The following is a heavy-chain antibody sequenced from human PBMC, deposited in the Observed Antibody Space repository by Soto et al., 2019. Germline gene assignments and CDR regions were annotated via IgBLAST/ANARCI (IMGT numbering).Heavy chain of an antibody. CDR1: GFTFSDYY. Sequence: QVPLVESGGGLVKPGGSLRLSCAASGFTFSDYYVTWIRQAPGKGLEWLSYISSTSRHTDYADSVKGRFTISRDNANNSLYLQMNSLRVDDTAVYFCARAASAAGSRYFDYWGQGALVTVSS. CDR2: ISSTSRHT. V-gene: IGHV3-11*06. CDR3: ARAASAAGSRYFDY. J-gene: IGHJ4*02. D-gene: IGHD6-13*01.